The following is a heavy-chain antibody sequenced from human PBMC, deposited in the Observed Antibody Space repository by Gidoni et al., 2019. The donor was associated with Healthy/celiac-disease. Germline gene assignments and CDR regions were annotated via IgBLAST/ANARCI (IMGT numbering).Heavy chain of an antibody. CDR3: AKDGSLTPHYYYGMDV. CDR2: ISYDGSNK. CDR1: GFTFRSCG. J-gene: IGHJ6*02. V-gene: IGHV3-30*18. Sequence: QVQLVESGGGVVQPGRSLGISCAAYGFTFRSCGMHWVRQAPGKGLEWVAVISYDGSNKYYADSVKGRFTISRDNSKNTLYLQMNSLRAEDTAVYYCAKDGSLTPHYYYGMDVWGQGTTVTVSS.